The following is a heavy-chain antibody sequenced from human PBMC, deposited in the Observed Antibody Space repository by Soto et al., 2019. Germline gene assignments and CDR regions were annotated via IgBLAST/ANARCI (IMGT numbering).Heavy chain of an antibody. Sequence: EVHLVESGGGLVMPGGSLRLSCAAFGFTFASYHMTWVRQAPGKGLDWVSSINPSSSHIYYSDSVRGRFTISRDDSKNSLHLDMNSLTTEDVAIYYCVCGYFGGGGCYVRRDALDVWGQGTEVTVSS. CDR2: INPSSSHI. CDR1: GFTFASYH. CDR3: VCGYFGGGGCYVRRDALDV. D-gene: IGHD2-15*01. J-gene: IGHJ3*01. V-gene: IGHV3-21*01.